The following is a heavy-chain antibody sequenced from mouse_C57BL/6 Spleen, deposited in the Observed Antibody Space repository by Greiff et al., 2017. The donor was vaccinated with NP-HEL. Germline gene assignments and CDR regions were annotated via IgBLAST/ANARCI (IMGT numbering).Heavy chain of an antibody. CDR1: GFSLTSYG. CDR2: IWGVGST. V-gene: IGHV2-6*01. CDR3: ASGGRGFAY. J-gene: IGHJ3*01. Sequence: VQGVESGPGLVAPSQSLSITCTVSGFSLTSYGVDWVRQSPGKGLEWLGVIWGVGSTNYNSALKSRLSISKDNSKSQVFLQMNSLQTEDTAMYYCASGGRGFAYWGQGTLVTVSA.